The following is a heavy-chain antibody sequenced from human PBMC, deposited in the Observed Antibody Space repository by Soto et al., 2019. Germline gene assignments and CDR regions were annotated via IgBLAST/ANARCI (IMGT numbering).Heavy chain of an antibody. CDR2: IWYEGSNK. D-gene: IGHD1-1*01. J-gene: IGHJ4*02. Sequence: QVQLVESGGGVVQPGRSLRLSCAASGFSFSSDGMHWVRQAPGKGLEWEALIWYEGSNKYYADYVKGRFTISRDNSKNTLYLQTSSLTVDDKTMYYCVKESSLTTPTHTSSAYWGQGTLVTVSS. CDR1: GFSFSSDG. CDR3: VKESSLTTPTHTSSAY. V-gene: IGHV3-33*06.